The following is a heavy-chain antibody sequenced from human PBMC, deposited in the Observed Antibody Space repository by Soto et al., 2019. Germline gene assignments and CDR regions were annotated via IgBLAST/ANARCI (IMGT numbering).Heavy chain of an antibody. CDR2: ISGSGGST. D-gene: IGHD2-21*01. J-gene: IGHJ4*02. CDR1: LFTFSSYA. CDR3: AKVVVTSPPFEY. V-gene: IGHV3-23*01. Sequence: SLRLSCSASLFTFSSYAMSWVRQDPGKWLEWVSAISGSGGSTYYADSVKGRFTISRDNSKNTLYLQMNSLRAEDTAVYYCAKVVVTSPPFEYWGQGTLVTVSS.